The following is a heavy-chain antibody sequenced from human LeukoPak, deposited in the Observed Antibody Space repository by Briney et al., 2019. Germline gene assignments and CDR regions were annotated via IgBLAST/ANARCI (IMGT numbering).Heavy chain of an antibody. CDR1: GGSFSGYY. J-gene: IGHJ5*02. CDR2: MNHSGST. V-gene: IGHV4-34*01. D-gene: IGHD4-11*01. Sequence: PSETLSLTCAVYGGSFSGYYWSWIRQPPGKGREGMGEMNHSGSTNYNPSLKSGVSISVDTSKNQFSLKLSSVTAADTAVYYCARGRHDYSNYVGSNWFDPWGQGTLVTVSS. CDR3: ARGRHDYSNYVGSNWFDP.